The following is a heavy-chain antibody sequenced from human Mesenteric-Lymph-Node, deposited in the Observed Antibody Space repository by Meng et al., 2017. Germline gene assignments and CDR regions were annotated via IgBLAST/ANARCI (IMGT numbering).Heavy chain of an antibody. CDR1: GFTFSDSY. Sequence: GESLKISCAASGFTFSDSYMSWIRQAPGKGLEWVSYISSSGSTIYYADSVKGRFTISRDNAKNSLYLQMNSLRAEDTAVYYCARDLRDKYDYVWGSYRYGYYYYYGMDVWGQGTTVTVSS. J-gene: IGHJ6*02. CDR2: ISSSGSTI. D-gene: IGHD3-16*02. V-gene: IGHV3-11*01. CDR3: ARDLRDKYDYVWGSYRYGYYYYYGMDV.